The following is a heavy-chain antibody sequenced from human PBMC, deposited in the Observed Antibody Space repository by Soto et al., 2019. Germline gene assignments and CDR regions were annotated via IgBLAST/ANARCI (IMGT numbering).Heavy chain of an antibody. CDR2: IYYSGST. CDR1: GGSISSYY. Sequence: QVQLQESGPGLVKPSETLSLTCTVSGGSISSYYWSWIRQPPGKGLEWIGYIYYSGSTNYNPSLKSRVPISVDTSKNQFSLKLSSVTAADTAVYYCARGGVAAAAPYYYGMDVWGQGTTVTVSS. CDR3: ARGGVAAAAPYYYGMDV. D-gene: IGHD6-13*01. J-gene: IGHJ6*02. V-gene: IGHV4-59*08.